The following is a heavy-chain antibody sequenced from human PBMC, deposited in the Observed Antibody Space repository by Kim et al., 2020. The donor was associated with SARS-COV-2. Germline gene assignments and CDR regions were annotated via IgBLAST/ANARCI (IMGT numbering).Heavy chain of an antibody. Sequence: GGSLRLSCAASGFTFSSYEMNWVRQAPGKGLEWVSYISSSGSTTYYADSVKGRFTISRDNAKNSLYLQMNSLRAEDTAVYYCARVYHSSSWYGVDYWGQGTLVTVSS. CDR3: ARVYHSSSWYGVDY. CDR1: GFTFSSYE. J-gene: IGHJ4*02. D-gene: IGHD6-13*01. CDR2: ISSSGSTT. V-gene: IGHV3-48*03.